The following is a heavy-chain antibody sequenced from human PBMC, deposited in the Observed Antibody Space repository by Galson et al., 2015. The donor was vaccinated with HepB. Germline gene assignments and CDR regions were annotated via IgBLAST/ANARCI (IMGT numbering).Heavy chain of an antibody. V-gene: IGHV4-61*02. CDR2: IYTSGST. CDR1: GGSISSGSYY. CDR3: ARDDLSGYGSGSYSSREFSSWFDP. D-gene: IGHD3-10*01. Sequence: TLSLTCTVSGGSISSGSYYWSWIRQPAGKGLEWIGRIYTSGSTNYNPSLKSRVTMSVDTSKNQFSLKLSSVTAADTAVYYCARDDLSGYGSGSYSSREFSSWFDPWGQGTLVTVSS. J-gene: IGHJ5*02.